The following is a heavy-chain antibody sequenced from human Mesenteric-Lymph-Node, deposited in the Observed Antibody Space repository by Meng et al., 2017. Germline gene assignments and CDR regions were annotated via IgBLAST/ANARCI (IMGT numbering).Heavy chain of an antibody. V-gene: IGHV4-59*01. D-gene: IGHD2-15*01. Sequence: QVQLKEPGPGLVKPSETLSLTCTVSGGSISSYYWSWIRQPPGKGLEWIGYIYYSGSTNYNPSLKSRVTISVDTSKNQFSLKLSSVTAADTAVYYCARGVVVVAATPRYWYFDLWGRGTLVTVSS. CDR3: ARGVVVVAATPRYWYFDL. CDR2: IYYSGST. CDR1: GGSISSYY. J-gene: IGHJ2*01.